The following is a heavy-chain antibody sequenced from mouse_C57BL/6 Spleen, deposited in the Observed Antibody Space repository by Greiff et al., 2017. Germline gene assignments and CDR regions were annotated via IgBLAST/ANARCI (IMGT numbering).Heavy chain of an antibody. Sequence: EVQLQQSGPELVKPGASVKISCKASGYTFTDYYMNWVKQSHGKGLEWIGDINPNNGGTSYNQKFKGKATLTVDKSSSTAYMELRSLTSEDSAVYYCARGYDYNDYWGQGTTLTVSS. CDR3: ARGYDYNDY. CDR2: INPNNGGT. CDR1: GYTFTDYY. D-gene: IGHD2-4*01. J-gene: IGHJ2*01. V-gene: IGHV1-26*01.